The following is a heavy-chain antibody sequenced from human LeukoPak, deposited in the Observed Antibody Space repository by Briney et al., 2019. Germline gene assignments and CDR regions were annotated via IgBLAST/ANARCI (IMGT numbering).Heavy chain of an antibody. CDR1: GFTFSSYA. J-gene: IGHJ4*02. CDR3: AREHIAVAGTFDY. CDR2: ISGSGGST. V-gene: IGHV3-23*01. D-gene: IGHD6-19*01. Sequence: TGGSLRLSCAASGFTFSSYAMSWVRQAPGKGLEWVSAISGSGGSTYYADSVKGRFTISRDDAKNTLYLQMNSLRAEDTAVYYCAREHIAVAGTFDYWGQGTLVTVSS.